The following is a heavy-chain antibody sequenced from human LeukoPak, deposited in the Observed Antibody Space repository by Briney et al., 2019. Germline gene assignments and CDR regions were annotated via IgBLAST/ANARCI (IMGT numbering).Heavy chain of an antibody. CDR2: IYYSGST. CDR1: GGSISSYY. V-gene: IGHV4-59*08. J-gene: IGHJ5*02. CDR3: ARHGYCSSTSCYPNWFDP. D-gene: IGHD2-2*03. Sequence: PSETLSLTCTVSGGSISSYYWSWIRQPPGKGLEWIGYIYYSGSTNYNPSLKSRVTISVDTSKNQFSLKLSSVTAADTAVYYCARHGYCSSTSCYPNWFDPWGQGTLVTVSS.